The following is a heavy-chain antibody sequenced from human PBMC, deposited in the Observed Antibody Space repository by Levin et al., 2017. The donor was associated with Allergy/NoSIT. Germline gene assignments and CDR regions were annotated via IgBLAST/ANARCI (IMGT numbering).Heavy chain of an antibody. Sequence: SETLSLTCTVSGGSISSYYWSWIRQPPGKGLEWIGYIYSSGSTNYYPSLKSRVTISVDTSKNQFSLTLSSVTAAETAVYDCARLSRGAAAGFDYWGQGTLVTVSS. J-gene: IGHJ4*02. V-gene: IGHV4-59*08. CDR1: GGSISSYY. CDR2: IYSSGST. D-gene: IGHD6-13*01. CDR3: ARLSRGAAAGFDY.